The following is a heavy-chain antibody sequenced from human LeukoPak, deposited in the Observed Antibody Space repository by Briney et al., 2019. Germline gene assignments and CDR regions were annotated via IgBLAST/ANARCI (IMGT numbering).Heavy chain of an antibody. Sequence: GGSLRLFCAASGFTFSSYAMSWVRQAPGKGLEWVSAISGSGGSTYYADSGKGRFTISRDNSKNTLYLQMSSLRAEDTAVYYCAKGRMGATLDFDYWGQGTLVTVSS. CDR2: ISGSGGST. V-gene: IGHV3-23*01. CDR3: AKGRMGATLDFDY. D-gene: IGHD1-26*01. J-gene: IGHJ4*02. CDR1: GFTFSSYA.